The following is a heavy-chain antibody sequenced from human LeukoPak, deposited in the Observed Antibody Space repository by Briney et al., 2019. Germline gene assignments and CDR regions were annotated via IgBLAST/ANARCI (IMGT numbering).Heavy chain of an antibody. V-gene: IGHV3-74*01. J-gene: IGHJ4*02. CDR2: ISTDGTTT. D-gene: IGHD2-15*01. CDR1: GFMFRSHW. Sequence: GGSLRLSCAASGFMFRSHWMHWVRQAPGKGLVWVSHISTDGTTTNYADSVKGRFTISRDNAKDTIYLQMNSLRVEDTAVYFCARSLGYSSGQWGQGTLVTVSS. CDR3: ARSLGYSSGQ.